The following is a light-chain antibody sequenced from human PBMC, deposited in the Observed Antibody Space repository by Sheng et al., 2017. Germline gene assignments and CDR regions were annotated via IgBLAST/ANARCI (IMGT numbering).Light chain of an antibody. Sequence: DIQMTQSPSSLSASVGDRVTITCQASQDISNYLNWYQQKPGKAPKLLIYDASNLETGVPSRFSGSGSGTDFTFTISSLQSEDIATYYCQHYDNLSITFGQGXRLEIK. CDR1: QDISNY. CDR3: QHYDNLSIT. CDR2: DAS. V-gene: IGKV1-33*01. J-gene: IGKJ5*01.